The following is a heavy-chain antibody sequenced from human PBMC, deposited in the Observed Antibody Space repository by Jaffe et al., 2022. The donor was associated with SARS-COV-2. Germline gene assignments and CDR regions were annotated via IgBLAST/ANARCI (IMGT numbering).Heavy chain of an antibody. Sequence: EVRLVESGGGLVQPGGSLRVSCTDSGHTFRMNWMTWVRQAPGKGLDWVATIQSDGSGKFYADSVRGRFTVSRDNAKSSLYLQMNNLRDEDTAVYYCATGPGNYRFDYWGQGTRVTVSS. CDR3: ATGPGNYRFDY. V-gene: IGHV3-7*01. CDR1: GHTFRMNW. CDR2: IQSDGSGK. J-gene: IGHJ4*02. D-gene: IGHD1-7*01.